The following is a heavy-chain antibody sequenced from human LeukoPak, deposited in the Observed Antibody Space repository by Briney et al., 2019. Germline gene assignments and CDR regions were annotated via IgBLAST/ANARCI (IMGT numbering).Heavy chain of an antibody. V-gene: IGHV3-53*01. Sequence: GGSLRLSCEVSGFPVRSRYMTWVRQAPGKGLECVSVIYSGGTTYYIDSVKDRFTISRDNSKSTMYLGMNNLRVEDTAVYYCASLEGGPTDGRWGQGTLVTVSS. CDR3: ASLEGGPTDGR. D-gene: IGHD1-26*01. CDR1: GFPVRSRY. J-gene: IGHJ4*03. CDR2: IYSGGTT.